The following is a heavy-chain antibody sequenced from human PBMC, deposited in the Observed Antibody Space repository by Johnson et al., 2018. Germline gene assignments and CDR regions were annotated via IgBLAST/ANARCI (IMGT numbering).Heavy chain of an antibody. CDR1: GGSFSGYY. CDR3: ARGPEGIAARGGYYYYGMDV. CDR2: INHSGST. J-gene: IGHJ6*02. D-gene: IGHD2-15*01. V-gene: IGHV4-34*01. Sequence: QVQLQQWGAGLLKPSETLSLTCAVYGGSFSGYYWSWIRQPPGKGLEWIGEINHSGSTNYNPSLKSRVTISVDTSKNQFSLKLSSVTAAATAVYYCARGPEGIAARGGYYYYGMDVWGQGTTVTVSS.